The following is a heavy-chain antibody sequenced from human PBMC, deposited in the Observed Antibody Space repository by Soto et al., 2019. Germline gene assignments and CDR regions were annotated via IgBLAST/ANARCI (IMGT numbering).Heavy chain of an antibody. V-gene: IGHV3-11*06. Sequence: GGSLRLSCAASGFTFSDHYMSWIRQAPGKGLEWIGYSSNSGPFTRYADSVKGRFSISRDNAKNSLYLQINSLRGDDTATYFCVRSGDNYNLLDYWGQGTPVTVSS. CDR2: SSNSGPFT. D-gene: IGHD1-1*01. J-gene: IGHJ4*02. CDR3: VRSGDNYNLLDY. CDR1: GFTFSDHY.